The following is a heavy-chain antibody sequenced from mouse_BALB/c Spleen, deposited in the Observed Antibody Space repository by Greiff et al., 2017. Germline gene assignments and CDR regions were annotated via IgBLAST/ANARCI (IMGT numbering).Heavy chain of an antibody. D-gene: IGHD2-14*01. CDR3: VRYEAMDY. CDR2: IRSKSNNYAT. V-gene: IGHV10-1*02. Sequence: EVKVVESGGGLVQPKGSLKLSCAASGFTFNTYAMNWVRQAPGKGLEWVARIRSKSNNYATYYADSVKDRFTISRDDSQSMLYLQMNNLKTEDTAMYYCVRYEAMDYWGQGTSVTVSS. CDR1: GFTFNTYA. J-gene: IGHJ4*01.